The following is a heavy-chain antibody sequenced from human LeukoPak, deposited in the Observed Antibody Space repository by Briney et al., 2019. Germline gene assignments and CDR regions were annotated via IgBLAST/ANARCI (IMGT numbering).Heavy chain of an antibody. J-gene: IGHJ3*02. D-gene: IGHD1-26*01. CDR2: ISTYNGNT. Sequence: ASVKVSCKASGYTFASYGFSWVRQAPGQGLDWMGWISTYNGNTNYAQKLQGRVTMTTDTSMSTAYMELRSLRSDDTAVYYCATAAPEGANDAFHIWGQGTVVTVSS. CDR1: GYTFASYG. CDR3: ATAAPEGANDAFHI. V-gene: IGHV1-18*01.